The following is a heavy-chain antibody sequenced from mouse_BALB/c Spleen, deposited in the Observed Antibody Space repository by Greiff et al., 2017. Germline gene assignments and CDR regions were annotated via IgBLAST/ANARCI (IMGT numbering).Heavy chain of an antibody. CDR1: GFSLTSYG. Sequence: VKLMESGPGLVAPSQSLSITCTVSGFSLTSYGVHWVRQPPGKGLEWLGVIWAGGSTNYNSALMSRLSISKDNSKSQVFLKMNSLQTDDTAMYYCARAGGNLYYAMDYWGQGTSVTVSS. J-gene: IGHJ4*01. CDR2: IWAGGST. V-gene: IGHV2-9*02. D-gene: IGHD2-1*01. CDR3: ARAGGNLYYAMDY.